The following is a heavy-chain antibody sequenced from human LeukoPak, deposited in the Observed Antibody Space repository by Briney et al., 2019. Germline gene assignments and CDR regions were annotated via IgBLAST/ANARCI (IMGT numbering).Heavy chain of an antibody. J-gene: IGHJ1*01. V-gene: IGHV3-30*18. CDR1: GFTFSSYW. CDR2: ISYDGSNK. Sequence: GGSLRLSCAASGFTFSSYWMSWVRQAPGKGLEWVAVISYDGSNKYYADSVKGRFTISRDNSKNTLYLQMNSLRAEDTAVYYCAKDDSSSWYAPGYFQHWGQGTLVTVSS. CDR3: AKDDSSSWYAPGYFQH. D-gene: IGHD6-13*01.